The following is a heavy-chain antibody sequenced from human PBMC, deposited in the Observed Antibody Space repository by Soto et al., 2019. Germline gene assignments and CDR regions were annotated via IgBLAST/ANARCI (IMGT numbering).Heavy chain of an antibody. V-gene: IGHV3-23*01. Sequence: GGSLRLSCAASGFTFSSYAMSWVRQAPGKGLEWVSAISGSGGSTYYADSVKGRFTISRDNSKNTLYLQMNSLRAEDTAVYYCAKDGQGGYSSSWYFDDWGQGTLVTVSS. CDR2: ISGSGGST. J-gene: IGHJ4*02. CDR1: GFTFSSYA. CDR3: AKDGQGGYSSSWYFDD. D-gene: IGHD6-13*01.